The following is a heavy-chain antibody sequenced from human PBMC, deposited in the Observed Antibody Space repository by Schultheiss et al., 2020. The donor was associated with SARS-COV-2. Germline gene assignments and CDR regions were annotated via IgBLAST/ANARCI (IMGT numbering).Heavy chain of an antibody. D-gene: IGHD5-18*01. V-gene: IGHV3-13*01. CDR2: IGSGGDT. CDR3: ARGGHSYGLFFDY. Sequence: GGSLRLSCAASGFTFSSYDIHWVRQATGKGLEWVSVIGSGGDTYYPVSVKGRFTISRENDKNSLYLQMNSLRAEDTAVYYCARGGHSYGLFFDYWGQGTLVTVSS. J-gene: IGHJ4*02. CDR1: GFTFSSYD.